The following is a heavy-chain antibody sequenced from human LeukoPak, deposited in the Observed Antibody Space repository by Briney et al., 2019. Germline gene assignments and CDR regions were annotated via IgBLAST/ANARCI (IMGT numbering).Heavy chain of an antibody. Sequence: PSETLSLTCAVYGGSFSGYYWSWIRQPPGKGLEWIGEINHSGSTNYNPSLKSRVTISVDTSKNQFSLQLNSVTPEDTAVYYCASTLELRNYYYYYYMDVWGKGTTVTVSS. V-gene: IGHV4-34*01. J-gene: IGHJ6*03. D-gene: IGHD1-7*01. CDR3: ASTLELRNYYYYYYMDV. CDR1: GGSFSGYY. CDR2: INHSGST.